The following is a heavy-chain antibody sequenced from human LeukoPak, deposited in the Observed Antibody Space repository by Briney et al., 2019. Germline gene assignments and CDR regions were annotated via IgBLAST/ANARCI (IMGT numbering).Heavy chain of an antibody. V-gene: IGHV3-74*01. Sequence: GGSLRLSCAASGFTFSPAWMHWVRQAPGKGLEWVSRINNDGSYINYAESVKGRFTISRDNAKNSLYLQMNSLRAEDTAVYYCARGHYQLSWGQGILVTASS. J-gene: IGHJ5*02. CDR1: GFTFSPAW. D-gene: IGHD2-2*01. CDR3: ARGHYQLS. CDR2: INNDGSYI.